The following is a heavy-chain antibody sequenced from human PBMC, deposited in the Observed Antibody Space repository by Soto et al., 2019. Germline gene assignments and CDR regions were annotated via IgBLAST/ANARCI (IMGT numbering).Heavy chain of an antibody. J-gene: IGHJ6*02. CDR1: GYTFTSYG. V-gene: IGHV1-18*01. Sequence: QVQLVQSGAEVKKPGASVKVSCKASGYTFTSYGISWVRQAPGQGLEWMGWISAYNGNTNYAQKRQGRVTMPTDTSTSTAYRELRSLRSDDTAVYYCARDTPYDFWSGYLTAGPEDYYYGMDVWGQGTTVTVSS. CDR2: ISAYNGNT. CDR3: ARDTPYDFWSGYLTAGPEDYYYGMDV. D-gene: IGHD3-3*01.